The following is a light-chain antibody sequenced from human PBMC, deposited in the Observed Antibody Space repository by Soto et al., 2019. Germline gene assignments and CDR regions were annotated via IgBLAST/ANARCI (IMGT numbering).Light chain of an antibody. CDR1: SSDVGGYNY. CDR2: EVS. CDR3: SSYAGSNNFDV. V-gene: IGLV2-8*01. Sequence: QPVLTQPPSASGSPGQSVTISCTGTSSDVGGYNYVSWYQQHPGKAPKLVIYEVSKRPSGVPDRFSGSKSGNTASLTVSGLQAEDEADYYCSSYAGSNNFDVFGTGTKVTVL. J-gene: IGLJ1*01.